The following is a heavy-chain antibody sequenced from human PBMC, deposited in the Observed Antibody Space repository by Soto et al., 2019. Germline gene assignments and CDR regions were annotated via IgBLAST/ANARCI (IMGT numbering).Heavy chain of an antibody. J-gene: IGHJ4*02. D-gene: IGHD3-9*01. CDR2: IFYSGST. V-gene: IGHV4-39*01. CDR3: AYFDWLPY. CDR1: GGSISSSSYY. Sequence: SETLSLTCTVSGGSISSSSYYWGWIRQPPGKGLEWIGSIFYSGSTYYNPSLKSRVTISVDTSKNQFSLKLSSVTAADTAMYYCAYFDWLPYWGQGTLVTVYS.